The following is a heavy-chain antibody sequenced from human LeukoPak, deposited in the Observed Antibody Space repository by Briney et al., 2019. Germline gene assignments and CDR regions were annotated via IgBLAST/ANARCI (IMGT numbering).Heavy chain of an antibody. CDR1: GGSISSYY. Sequence: SETLSLTCTVSGGSISSYYWSWIRQPPGKGLEWIGYIYYSGSTNYNPSLKSRVTISVDTSKNQFSLKLSSVTAADTAVYYCARDMVRGLHDYWGQGTLVTASS. V-gene: IGHV4-59*01. J-gene: IGHJ4*02. CDR2: IYYSGST. D-gene: IGHD3-10*01. CDR3: ARDMVRGLHDY.